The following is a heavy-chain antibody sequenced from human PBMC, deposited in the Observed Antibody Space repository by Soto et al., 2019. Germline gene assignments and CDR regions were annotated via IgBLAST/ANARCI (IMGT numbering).Heavy chain of an antibody. D-gene: IGHD5-18*01. V-gene: IGHV4-30-4*01. CDR2: IYYSGST. J-gene: IGHJ6*02. Sequence: QVQLQESGPGLVKPSQTLSLTCTVSGGSISSGDYYWSWIRQPPGKGLEWIGYIYYSGSTYYNPSLKSRVTISVDTSKNQFSLKLSSVTAADTAVYYCARDRDTADYYYGMEVWGQGTTVTVSS. CDR3: ARDRDTADYYYGMEV. CDR1: GGSISSGDYY.